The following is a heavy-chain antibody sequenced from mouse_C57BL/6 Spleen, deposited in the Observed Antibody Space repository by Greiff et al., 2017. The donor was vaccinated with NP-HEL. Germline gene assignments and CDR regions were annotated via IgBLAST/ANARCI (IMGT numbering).Heavy chain of an antibody. Sequence: EVKVVESGAELVRPGASVKLSCTASGFNIKDDYMHWVKQRPEQGLEWIGWMDPENGDTEYASKFQGKATITADTSSNTAYLQLSSLTSEDTAVYYCTTGSSYGYWGQGTTLTVSS. CDR2: MDPENGDT. V-gene: IGHV14-4*01. CDR3: TTGSSYGY. D-gene: IGHD1-1*01. CDR1: GFNIKDDY. J-gene: IGHJ2*01.